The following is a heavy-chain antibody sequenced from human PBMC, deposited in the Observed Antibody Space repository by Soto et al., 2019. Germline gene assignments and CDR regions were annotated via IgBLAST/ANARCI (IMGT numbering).Heavy chain of an antibody. CDR1: GLNFGSYA. Sequence: CSLRLSCAASGLNFGSYAMSWVRQAPGKGLEWVSAISGSGGSTYYADSVKGRFTISRDNSKNTLYLQMNSLRAEDTAVYYCAKVVYSRDYWGQGTLVTVSS. CDR3: AKVVYSRDY. V-gene: IGHV3-23*01. D-gene: IGHD1-26*01. J-gene: IGHJ4*02. CDR2: ISGSGGST.